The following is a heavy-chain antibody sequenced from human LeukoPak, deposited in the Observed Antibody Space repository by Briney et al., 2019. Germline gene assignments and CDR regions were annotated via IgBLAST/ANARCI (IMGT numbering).Heavy chain of an antibody. J-gene: IGHJ3*02. CDR3: ASRMYMTVGNSAFDI. V-gene: IGHV4-4*02. CDR2: IYYSGST. D-gene: IGHD3-22*01. CDR1: GGSISSNTW. Sequence: PSGTLSLTCAVSGGSISSNTWWSWVRQPPGKGLEWIGEIYYSGSTNYNPSLKSRVTISVDKSMNQFSLKLSSVTAADAAVYYCASRMYMTVGNSAFDIWGQGTMVTVSS.